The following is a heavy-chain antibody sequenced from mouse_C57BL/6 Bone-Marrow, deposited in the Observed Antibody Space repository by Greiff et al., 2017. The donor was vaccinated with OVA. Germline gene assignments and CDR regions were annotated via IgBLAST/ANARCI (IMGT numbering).Heavy chain of an antibody. CDR3: TREGDYDFAY. D-gene: IGHD2-4*01. V-gene: IGHV5-9-1*02. CDR2: ISSGGDYI. J-gene: IGHJ3*01. Sequence: EVMLVESGEGLVKPGGSLKLSCAASGFTFSSYAMSWVRQTPEKRLEWVAYISSGGDYIYYADTVKGRFTISRDNARNTLYLQMSSLKSEDTAMYYCTREGDYDFAYWGQGTLVTVSA. CDR1: GFTFSSYA.